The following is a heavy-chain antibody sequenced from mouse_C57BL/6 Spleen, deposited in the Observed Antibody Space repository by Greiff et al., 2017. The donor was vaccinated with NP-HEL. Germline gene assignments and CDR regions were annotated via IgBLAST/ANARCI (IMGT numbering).Heavy chain of an antibody. CDR3: ARPYSWYFDV. CDR1: GYTFTDYY. D-gene: IGHD1-1*01. CDR2: INPNNGGT. Sequence: VQLQQSGPELVKPGASVKISCKASGYTFTDYYMNWVKQSHGKSLEWIGDINPNNGGTSYNQKFKGKATLTVDKSSSTAYMELRSLTSEDSAVYYCARPYSWYFDVWGTGTTVTVSS. J-gene: IGHJ1*03. V-gene: IGHV1-26*01.